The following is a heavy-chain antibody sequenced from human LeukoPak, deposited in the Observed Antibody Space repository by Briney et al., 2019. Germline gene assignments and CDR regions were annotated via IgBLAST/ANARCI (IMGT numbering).Heavy chain of an antibody. CDR3: ARVLRYDFWSAYYFDY. Sequence: ASVKVSCKSSGYTFNSYDISWVRQAPGQGLEWMAWISTYNGNTNYAQKVQGRATMTTDTSTSTAYMELRSLRSDDTAVYYCARVLRYDFWSAYYFDYWGQGTLVTVSS. D-gene: IGHD3-3*01. V-gene: IGHV1-18*01. J-gene: IGHJ4*02. CDR1: GYTFNSYD. CDR2: ISTYNGNT.